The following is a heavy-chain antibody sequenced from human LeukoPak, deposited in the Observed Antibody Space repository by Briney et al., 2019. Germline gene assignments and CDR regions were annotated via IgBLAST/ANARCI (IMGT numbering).Heavy chain of an antibody. J-gene: IGHJ3*02. V-gene: IGHV4-38-2*02. CDR3: AALGPYYYGSGLDAFDI. D-gene: IGHD3-10*01. Sequence: SETLSLTCTVSGYSISSGYYWGWIRQPPGKGLEWIGSIYYSGSTYYNPSLKSRVTISVDTSKNQFSLKLSSVTAADTAVYYCAALGPYYYGSGLDAFDIWDQGTMVTVSS. CDR1: GYSISSGYY. CDR2: IYYSGST.